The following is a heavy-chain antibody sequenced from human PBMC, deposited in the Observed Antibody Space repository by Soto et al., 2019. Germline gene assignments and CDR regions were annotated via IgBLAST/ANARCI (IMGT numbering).Heavy chain of an antibody. CDR3: ARDVLAGGYGFPHHPFDY. V-gene: IGHV3-30-3*01. CDR2: ISYDGSNK. J-gene: IGHJ4*02. CDR1: GWTLGSGA. Sequence: GGLRLSGAGSGWTLGSGAIHWVRQAACKGLEWVAVISYDGSNKYYADSVKGRFTISRDNSKNTLYLQMNSLRAEDTAVYYCARDVLAGGYGFPHHPFDYWARGTQVPVSS. D-gene: IGHD4-17*01.